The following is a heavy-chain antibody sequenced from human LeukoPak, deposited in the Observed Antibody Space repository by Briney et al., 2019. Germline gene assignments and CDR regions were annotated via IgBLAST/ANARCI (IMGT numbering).Heavy chain of an antibody. V-gene: IGHV3-30*02. CDR1: GFTFSSYG. CDR2: IRYDGSNK. Sequence: GGSLRLSCAASGFTFSSYGMHWVRQAPGKGLEWVAFIRYDGSNKYYADSVKGRFTISSDNSKSTLYLQMNSLRAEDTAVYYCAKLGYCSSTSCYEVGYWGQGTLVTVSS. J-gene: IGHJ4*02. CDR3: AKLGYCSSTSCYEVGY. D-gene: IGHD2-2*01.